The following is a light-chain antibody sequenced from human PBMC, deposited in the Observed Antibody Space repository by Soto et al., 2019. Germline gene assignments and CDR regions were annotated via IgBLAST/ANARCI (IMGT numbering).Light chain of an antibody. V-gene: IGLV6-57*04. Sequence: NFMLTRPHSVSEAPGKTVTISCTRSSGSSASNYVQWYQQRPGSAPTTVIYEDNHRPSGVPDRFSGSIDSSSNSAALTISGLKTEDEADYYCQSYDSSNHVVFGGGTKLTVL. CDR1: SGSSASNY. CDR3: QSYDSSNHVV. J-gene: IGLJ2*01. CDR2: EDN.